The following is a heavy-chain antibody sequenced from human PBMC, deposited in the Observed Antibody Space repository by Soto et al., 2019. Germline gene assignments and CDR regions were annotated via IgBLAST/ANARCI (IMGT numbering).Heavy chain of an antibody. CDR1: GGCFIYYQ. CDR3: ARRPDGFDI. CDR2: INHRGST. V-gene: IGHV4-34*01. Sequence: SETLSLTCAVSGGCFIYYQRSWIRQPPGKGLERIGEINHRGSTNYNPSLQSRATISIDTSSHQFSLKLSSVTAADTAVYYFARRPDGFDIWSQGTMVTGSS. J-gene: IGHJ3*02.